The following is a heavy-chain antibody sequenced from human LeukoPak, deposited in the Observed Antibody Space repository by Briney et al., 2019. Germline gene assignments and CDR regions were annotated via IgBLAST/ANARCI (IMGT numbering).Heavy chain of an antibody. J-gene: IGHJ4*02. CDR1: GYTFSDYY. Sequence: ASVKVSCKTSGYTFSDYYIHWVRQAPGQGLEWMGWIVPHSGGTKYAQKFQGRVTMTRDTSISTAYMELSRLRYDDTAVYYCATLGAPSFDYWGQGALVTVSS. CDR3: ATLGAPSFDY. D-gene: IGHD6-6*01. V-gene: IGHV1-2*02. CDR2: IVPHSGGT.